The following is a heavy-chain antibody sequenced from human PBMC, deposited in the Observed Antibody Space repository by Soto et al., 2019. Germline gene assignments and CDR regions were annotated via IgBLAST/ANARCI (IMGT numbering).Heavy chain of an antibody. CDR3: ARGGSSSSIGDAFDI. D-gene: IGHD6-6*01. CDR1: GFTFSAYD. V-gene: IGHV3-13*01. CDR2: IGRAGDT. Sequence: EVQLVESGGGLVQPGGSLRLSCAASGFTFSAYDMHWVRQPTGKGLQWVSSIGRAGDTYYPGSVKGRFTISRENAKNSLYLQMNSLSPGDTAVYYCARGGSSSSIGDAFDIWGQGTMVTVSP. J-gene: IGHJ3*02.